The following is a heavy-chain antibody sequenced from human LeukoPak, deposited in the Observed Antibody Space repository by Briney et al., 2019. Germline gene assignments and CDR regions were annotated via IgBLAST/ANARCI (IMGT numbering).Heavy chain of an antibody. Sequence: GASVKVSCKPSGYTFTSYYMHWVRQAPGQGLEWMGIINPSGGSTSYAQKFQGRVTMTRDTSTSTVYMELSSLRSEDTAVYYCARTESERENTAMVDYYYYGMDVWGKGTTVTVSS. V-gene: IGHV1-46*01. D-gene: IGHD5-18*01. J-gene: IGHJ6*04. CDR1: GYTFTSYY. CDR3: ARTESERENTAMVDYYYYGMDV. CDR2: INPSGGST.